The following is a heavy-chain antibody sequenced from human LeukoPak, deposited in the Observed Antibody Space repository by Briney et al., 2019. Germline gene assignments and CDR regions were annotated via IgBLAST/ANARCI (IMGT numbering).Heavy chain of an antibody. CDR1: GFTFSSYA. J-gene: IGHJ4*02. CDR3: AKLEDDIVVVPAALEDY. D-gene: IGHD2-2*01. V-gene: IGHV3-23*01. CDR2: ISGSGGST. Sequence: GGSLRLSCAASGFTFSSYAMSWVRQAPGKGLEWVSAISGSGGSTYYADSVKGRFTISRDNSNNTLYLQMNTLRAEDTAVYYCAKLEDDIVVVPAALEDYWGQGTRVTVSS.